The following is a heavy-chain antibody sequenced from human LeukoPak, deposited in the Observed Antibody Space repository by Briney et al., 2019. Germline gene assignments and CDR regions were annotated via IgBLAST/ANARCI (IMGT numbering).Heavy chain of an antibody. CDR2: IYYSGST. D-gene: IGHD6-19*01. CDR1: GGSISSYY. CDR3: ARGRAAGTAYDY. V-gene: IGHV4-59*01. J-gene: IGHJ4*02. Sequence: PSETLSLTCTVSGGSISSYYWSWIRQPPGKGLEWIGYIYYSGSTNYNPSLKSRVTISVDTSKNQFSLKLSSVTAADTAVYYCARGRAAGTAYDYRGQGTLVTVSS.